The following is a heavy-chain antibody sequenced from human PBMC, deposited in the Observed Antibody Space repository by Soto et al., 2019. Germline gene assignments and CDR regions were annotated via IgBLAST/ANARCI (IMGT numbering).Heavy chain of an antibody. CDR3: AYDSSGYRGFDY. V-gene: IGHV1-3*01. Sequence: ASVKVSCKASGYTFTSYSMHWVLQAPGQRLEWMGWINAGNGNTKYSQKFQGRVTITRDTSASTAYMELSSLRSEDTAVYYCAYDSSGYRGFDYWGQGTLVTVS. CDR1: GYTFTSYS. J-gene: IGHJ4*02. D-gene: IGHD3-22*01. CDR2: INAGNGNT.